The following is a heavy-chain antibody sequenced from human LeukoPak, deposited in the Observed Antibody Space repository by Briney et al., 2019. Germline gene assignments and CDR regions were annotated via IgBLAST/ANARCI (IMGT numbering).Heavy chain of an antibody. CDR3: ARHHGGYYYYYYMDV. V-gene: IGHV4-38-2*02. CDR2: IYHSGST. J-gene: IGHJ6*03. Sequence: SETLSLTCTVSGYSISSGYYWGWIRQPPGKGLEWIGSIYHSGSTYYNPSLKSRVTISVDTSKNQFSLKLSSVTAADTAVYYCARHHGGYYYYYYMDVWGKGTTVTISS. D-gene: IGHD3-16*01. CDR1: GYSISSGYY.